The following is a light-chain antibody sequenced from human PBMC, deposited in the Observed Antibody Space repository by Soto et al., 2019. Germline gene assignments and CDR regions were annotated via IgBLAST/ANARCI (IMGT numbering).Light chain of an antibody. Sequence: QSVLTQPPSASGTPGQRVTISCSGSTSNIGGNTVNWYQQLPGTAPKLLIYSNNQRPSGVPDRFSGSKSGTSASLAISRLPSEDEAAYYCAAWDDSLKAVTFGGGTKLTVL. CDR1: TSNIGGNT. J-gene: IGLJ2*01. CDR2: SNN. CDR3: AAWDDSLKAVT. V-gene: IGLV1-44*01.